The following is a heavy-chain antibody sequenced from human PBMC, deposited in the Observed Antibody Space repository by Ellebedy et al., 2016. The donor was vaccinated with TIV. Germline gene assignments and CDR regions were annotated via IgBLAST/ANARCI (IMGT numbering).Heavy chain of an antibody. Sequence: GESLKISCAASGFTFSHYYMTWVRQAPGKELEWVANIDKNGGEKSYVDSVKGRFTISRDNAKNSLFLQMNSLRVEDTAVYYCARETPNRAFDIWGQGAMVTVSS. CDR2: IDKNGGEK. D-gene: IGHD1-14*01. V-gene: IGHV3-7*01. CDR1: GFTFSHYY. CDR3: ARETPNRAFDI. J-gene: IGHJ3*02.